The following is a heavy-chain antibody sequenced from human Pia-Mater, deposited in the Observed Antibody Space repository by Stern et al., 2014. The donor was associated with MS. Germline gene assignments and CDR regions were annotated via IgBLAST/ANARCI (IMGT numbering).Heavy chain of an antibody. J-gene: IGHJ4*02. CDR1: GDTFSSYA. CDR2: LIHFFGAT. Sequence: QDQLVQSGAEVKKPGSSVKVSCKASGDTFSSYALSWVRQAPGQGLEWMGGLIHFFGATRYAQKFQGRVTITPEESTGTAFLELSSLTSEDTAVYYCALRRSYYVYWGQGTLVTVSS. D-gene: IGHD1-26*01. V-gene: IGHV1-69*05. CDR3: ALRRSYYVY.